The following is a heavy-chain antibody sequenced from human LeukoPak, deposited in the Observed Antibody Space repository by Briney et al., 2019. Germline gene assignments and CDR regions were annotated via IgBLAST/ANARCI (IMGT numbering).Heavy chain of an antibody. Sequence: GGSLRLSCAASGFTFSSYAMSWVRQAPGKGLEWVSAISGSGGSTYYADSVKGRFTISRDNAKNSLYLQMNSLRAEDTAVYYCARDHGRGYDFWSGYNDYYFDYWGQGTLVTVSS. CDR2: ISGSGGST. V-gene: IGHV3-23*01. J-gene: IGHJ4*02. CDR3: ARDHGRGYDFWSGYNDYYFDY. D-gene: IGHD3-3*01. CDR1: GFTFSSYA.